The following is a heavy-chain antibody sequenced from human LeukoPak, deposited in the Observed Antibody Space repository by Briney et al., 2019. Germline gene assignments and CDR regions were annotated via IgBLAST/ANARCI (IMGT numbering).Heavy chain of an antibody. CDR2: IYYSGST. J-gene: IGHJ4*02. CDR3: ARLRAHAYNYGFDY. Sequence: SETLSLTCTVSGGSISSSSYYWGWIRQPPGKGLEWIGSIYYSGSTYYNPSLKSRFTISVDTSKNQFSLKLSSVTAADTAVYFCARLRAHAYNYGFDYWGQGALVTVSS. V-gene: IGHV4-39*07. CDR1: GGSISSSSYY. D-gene: IGHD5-24*01.